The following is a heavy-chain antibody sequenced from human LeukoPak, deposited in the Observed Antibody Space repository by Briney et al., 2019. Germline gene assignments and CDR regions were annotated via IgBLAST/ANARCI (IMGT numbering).Heavy chain of an antibody. CDR3: ARGTTVVWGAFDY. CDR2: IYYSGST. J-gene: IGHJ4*02. CDR1: GGSISSYY. Sequence: SETLSLTCTVSGGSISSYYWSWIRQPPGKGLEWIGYIYYSGSTNYNPSLKSRVTISVDTSKNQFSLKLSSVTAADTAVYYCARGTTVVWGAFDYWGQGTLVTVSS. D-gene: IGHD4-23*01. V-gene: IGHV4-59*01.